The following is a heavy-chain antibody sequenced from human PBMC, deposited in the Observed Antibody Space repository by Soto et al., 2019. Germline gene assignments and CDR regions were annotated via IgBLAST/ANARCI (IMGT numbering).Heavy chain of an antibody. Sequence: SETLSLTCTVSGGSISSYYWSWIRQPPGKGLEWIGYIYYSGSTNYNPSLKSRVTISVDTSKNQFSLKLSSVTAADTAVYYCAREIRGYSLGGAFDIWGQGTMVTVSS. CDR2: IYYSGST. CDR3: AREIRGYSLGGAFDI. CDR1: GGSISSYY. J-gene: IGHJ3*02. D-gene: IGHD5-18*01. V-gene: IGHV4-59*01.